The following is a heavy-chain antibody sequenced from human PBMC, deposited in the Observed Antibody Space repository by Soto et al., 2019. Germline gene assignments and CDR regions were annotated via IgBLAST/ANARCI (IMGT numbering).Heavy chain of an antibody. Sequence: SETLSLTCTVSGGSISSYYWSWIRQPPGKGLEWIGYIYYSGSTNYNPSLKSRVTISVDTSKNQFSLKLSSVTAADTAVYYCARHMRSSSWYRGYYYYGMAVWGQGTTVTVSS. V-gene: IGHV4-59*08. CDR1: GGSISSYY. CDR3: ARHMRSSSWYRGYYYYGMAV. J-gene: IGHJ6*02. D-gene: IGHD6-13*01. CDR2: IYYSGST.